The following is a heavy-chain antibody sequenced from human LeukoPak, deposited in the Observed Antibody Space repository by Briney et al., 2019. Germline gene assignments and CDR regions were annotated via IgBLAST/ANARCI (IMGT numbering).Heavy chain of an antibody. CDR1: GGTFSSYA. CDR2: IIPIFGTA. D-gene: IGHD3-3*01. Sequence: GASVKVSCKASGGTFSSYAISWVRQAPGQGLEWMGGIIPIFGTANYAQKFQGRVTITADESTSTAYMELSSLRSEDTAVYYCARDCGNFWSGYYTGWFDPWGQGTLVTVSS. V-gene: IGHV1-69*13. J-gene: IGHJ5*02. CDR3: ARDCGNFWSGYYTGWFDP.